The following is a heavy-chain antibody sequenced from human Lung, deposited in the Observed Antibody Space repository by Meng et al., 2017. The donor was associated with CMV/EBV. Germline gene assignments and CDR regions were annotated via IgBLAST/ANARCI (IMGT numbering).Heavy chain of an antibody. D-gene: IGHD3-22*01. Sequence: SSVTVSCQGSGGTFRRHAISWVRQAPGQGLDWLGGIIPIISLPHYAQKSQGRVTFTADNSAITAYMELSSLRSEDTAMYFCATSTDYYDNSDADLGAFAIWGQGTMVTVSS. J-gene: IGHJ3*02. V-gene: IGHV1-69*10. CDR1: GGTFRRHA. CDR3: ATSTDYYDNSDADLGAFAI. CDR2: IIPIISLP.